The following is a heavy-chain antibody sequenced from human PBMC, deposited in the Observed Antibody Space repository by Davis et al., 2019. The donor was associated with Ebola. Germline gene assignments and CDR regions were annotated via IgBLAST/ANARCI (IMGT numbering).Heavy chain of an antibody. J-gene: IGHJ4*02. D-gene: IGHD6-19*01. Sequence: PGGSLRLSCTVSGGSISTYYWSWIRQPPGKGLEWIGYVYYSGSTNYNPSLKSRVTISEDTSKKQFSLKLRSVTAADTAVYYCARARGIAVAGHFDYWGQGTLVTVSS. CDR2: VYYSGST. V-gene: IGHV4-59*01. CDR1: GGSISTYY. CDR3: ARARGIAVAGHFDY.